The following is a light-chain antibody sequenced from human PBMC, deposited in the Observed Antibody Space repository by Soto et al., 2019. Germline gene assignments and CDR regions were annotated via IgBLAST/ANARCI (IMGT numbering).Light chain of an antibody. Sequence: QSVLTQPPSVSGAPGQRVTISCTGSRSNIGAGYDVHWYQQLPGSAPKLLIYVNTNRPSGVPDRISGSKSGTSASLAITGLQAEDEADYYCQSYDNSLTGVVFGGGTKVTVL. V-gene: IGLV1-40*01. CDR1: RSNIGAGYD. CDR2: VNT. J-gene: IGLJ2*01. CDR3: QSYDNSLTGVV.